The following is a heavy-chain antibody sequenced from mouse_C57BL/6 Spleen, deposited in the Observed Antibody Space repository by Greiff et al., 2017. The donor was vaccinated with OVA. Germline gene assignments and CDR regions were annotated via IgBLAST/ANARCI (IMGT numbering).Heavy chain of an antibody. J-gene: IGHJ4*01. CDR2: ISSGSSTI. CDR1: GFTFSDYG. D-gene: IGHD2-12*01. Sequence: EVQVVESGGGLVKPGGSLKLSCAASGFTFSDYGMHWVRQAPEKGLEWVAYISSGSSTIYYADTVKGRFTISRDNAKNTLFLQMTSLRSEDTAMYYCARKEDDGAMDYWGQGTSVTVSS. V-gene: IGHV5-17*01. CDR3: ARKEDDGAMDY.